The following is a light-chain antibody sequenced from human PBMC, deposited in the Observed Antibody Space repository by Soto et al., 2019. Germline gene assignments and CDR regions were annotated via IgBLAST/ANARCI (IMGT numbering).Light chain of an antibody. V-gene: IGLV2-11*01. CDR3: CSYGGSFPYV. CDR2: DVT. J-gene: IGLJ1*01. CDR1: SSDVGDYEH. Sequence: QSALTQPPSVSGSPGQSVTISCTVTSSDVGDYEHVSWYQQAPGTAPKLLIYDVTKRPSGVPDRFSGSKSGNTASLTISGLQAEDEADFYCCSYGGSFPYVFGTGTQLTVL.